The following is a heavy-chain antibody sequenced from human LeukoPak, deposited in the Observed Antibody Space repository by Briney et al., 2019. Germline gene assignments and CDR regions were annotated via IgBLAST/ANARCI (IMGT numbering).Heavy chain of an antibody. J-gene: IGHJ4*02. CDR1: RFTFSSFE. D-gene: IGHD5-18*01. CDR3: ARRGYTSGLDY. V-gene: IGHV3-48*03. Sequence: GGSLRLSCAASRFTFSSFEMNWVRQAPGKGLEWVSYISGSGRTIYYADSVKGRFTISRDNAKNSLYLQVNSLRAEDTAVYYCARRGYTSGLDYWGQGTLVTVSS. CDR2: ISGSGRTI.